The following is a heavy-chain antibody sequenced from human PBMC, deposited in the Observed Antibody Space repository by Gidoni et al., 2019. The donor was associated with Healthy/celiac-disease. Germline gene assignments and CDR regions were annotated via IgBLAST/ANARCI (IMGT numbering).Heavy chain of an antibody. CDR3: AKDIGAGIAVAGTSYFDY. J-gene: IGHJ4*02. Sequence: EVQLVESGGGLVQPGRYLRLSCAASGFTFDDYAIHWFRQAPGKGLEWVSGISLNSGIICYSDSVKGRFTISRYNANNSLYLQMNSLRAEDTALYYCAKDIGAGIAVAGTSYFDYWGQGTLVTVSS. CDR2: ISLNSGII. CDR1: GFTFDDYA. V-gene: IGHV3-9*01. D-gene: IGHD6-19*01.